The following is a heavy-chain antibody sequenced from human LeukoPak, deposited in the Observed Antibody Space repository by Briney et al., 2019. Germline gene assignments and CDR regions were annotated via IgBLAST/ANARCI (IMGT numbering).Heavy chain of an antibody. J-gene: IGHJ4*02. D-gene: IGHD1-26*01. V-gene: IGHV1-69*13. Sequence: SVKVSCKASGGTFSSYAISWVRQAPGQGLEWMEGIIPIFGTANYAQKFQGRVTITADESTSTAYMELSSLRSEDTAVYYCAREVVGANRVFDYWGQGTLVTVSS. CDR2: IIPIFGTA. CDR3: AREVVGANRVFDY. CDR1: GGTFSSYA.